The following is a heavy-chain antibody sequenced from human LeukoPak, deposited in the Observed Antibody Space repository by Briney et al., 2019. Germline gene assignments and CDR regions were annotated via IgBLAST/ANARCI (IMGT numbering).Heavy chain of an antibody. Sequence: SETLSLTCSVSGASMTSHYYTWVRQPPRKGLEGMAYINYSGTTNYNPSLNSRVTISVDTSKNQFSLRLTSVTAADTAVYYCARLLRTTVPGTTNPYHYMDAWGKGTTVTVS. D-gene: IGHD1/OR15-1a*01. CDR3: ARLLRTTVPGTTNPYHYMDA. V-gene: IGHV4-59*11. CDR2: INYSGTT. CDR1: GASMTSHY. J-gene: IGHJ6*03.